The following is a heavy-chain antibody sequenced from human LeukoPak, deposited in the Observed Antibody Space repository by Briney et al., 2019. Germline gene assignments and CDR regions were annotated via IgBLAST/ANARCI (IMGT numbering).Heavy chain of an antibody. Sequence: SETLSLTCTVSGGSISSSSYHWGWIRQPPGKGLEWIGSIYYSGSTYYNPSLKSRVTISVDTSKNQFSLKLSSVTAADTAVYYCAREAYCGGDCCAGGDYWGQGTLVTVSS. CDR1: GGSISSSSYH. J-gene: IGHJ4*02. D-gene: IGHD2-21*02. V-gene: IGHV4-39*01. CDR3: AREAYCGGDCCAGGDY. CDR2: IYYSGST.